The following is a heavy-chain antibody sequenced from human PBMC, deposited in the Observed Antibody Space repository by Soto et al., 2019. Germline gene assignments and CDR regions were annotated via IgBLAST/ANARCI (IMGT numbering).Heavy chain of an antibody. D-gene: IGHD3-22*01. CDR1: GFTFSSFG. CDR3: AKVNWVDYYDSSGYPFDY. V-gene: IGHV3-30*18. Sequence: GGSLRVSCAGSGFTFSSFGMHWVREAPGKGLEWVAVISYDGSNKYYADSVKGRFTISRDNSKNTLYLQMNSLRAEDTAVYYCAKVNWVDYYDSSGYPFDYWGQGTLVTVSS. CDR2: ISYDGSNK. J-gene: IGHJ4*02.